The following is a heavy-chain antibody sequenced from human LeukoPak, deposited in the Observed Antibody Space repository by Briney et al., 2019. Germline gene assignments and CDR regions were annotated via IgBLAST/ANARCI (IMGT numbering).Heavy chain of an antibody. CDR1: GYTFTSYG. CDR2: ISAYNGNT. Sequence: ASVMVSCKASGYTFTSYGISWVRQAPGQGLEWMGWISAYNGNTNYAQKLQGRVTMTTDTSTSTAYMELRSLRSDDTAVYYCARDFTYYYDSSGYLFDYWGQGTLVTVSS. D-gene: IGHD3-22*01. V-gene: IGHV1-18*01. CDR3: ARDFTYYYDSSGYLFDY. J-gene: IGHJ4*02.